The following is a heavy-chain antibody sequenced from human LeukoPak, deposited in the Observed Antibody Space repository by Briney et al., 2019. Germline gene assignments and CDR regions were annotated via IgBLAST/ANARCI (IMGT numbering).Heavy chain of an antibody. J-gene: IGHJ3*02. CDR1: GGSISSSSYY. CDR2: IYHSGST. Sequence: SETLSLTCTVSGGSISSSSYYWSWIRQPPGKGLEWIGYIYHSGSTYYNPSLKSRVTISVDRSKNQISLKLSSVTAADTAVYYCARAQSVPICSSTSCYVDAFDIWGQGTMVTVSS. D-gene: IGHD2-2*01. V-gene: IGHV4-30-2*01. CDR3: ARAQSVPICSSTSCYVDAFDI.